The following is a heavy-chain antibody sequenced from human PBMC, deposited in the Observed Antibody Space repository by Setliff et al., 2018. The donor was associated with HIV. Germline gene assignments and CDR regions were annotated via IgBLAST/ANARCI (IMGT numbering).Heavy chain of an antibody. CDR3: VQGGLSSGWGSF. V-gene: IGHV3-23*01. Sequence: GGSLRLSCAASGFSFSTYSLNWVRQAPGKGLEWVSSVATNGGSTYYAASVQGRFTISSDNSKSVVYLQMNSLRAEDTAVYYCVQGGLSSGWGSFWGQGTLVTVSS. D-gene: IGHD6-25*01. CDR1: GFSFSTYS. J-gene: IGHJ4*02. CDR2: VATNGGST.